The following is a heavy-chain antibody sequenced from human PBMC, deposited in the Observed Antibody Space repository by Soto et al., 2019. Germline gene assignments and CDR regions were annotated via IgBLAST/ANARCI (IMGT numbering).Heavy chain of an antibody. CDR3: ARGGGFRSSPYSSYYYGMDV. CDR1: GFTFSSYW. V-gene: IGHV3-7*05. CDR2: IKQDGSEK. D-gene: IGHD6-13*01. J-gene: IGHJ6*02. Sequence: GGSLRLSCAASGFTFSSYWMSWVRQAPGKGLEWVANIKQDGSEKYYVDSVKGRFTISRDNAKNSLYLQMNSLRAEDTAVYYCARGGGFRSSPYSSYYYGMDVWGQGTTVTVSS.